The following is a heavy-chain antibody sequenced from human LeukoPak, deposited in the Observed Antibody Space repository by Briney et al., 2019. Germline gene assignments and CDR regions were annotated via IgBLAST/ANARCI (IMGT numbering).Heavy chain of an antibody. V-gene: IGHV4-34*01. J-gene: IGHJ6*03. CDR2: INHSGST. D-gene: IGHD6-13*01. CDR1: GGSFSGYY. Sequence: NPSETLSLTCAVYGGSFSGYYWSWIRQPPGKGLEWIGEINHSGSTNYNPSLKSRVTISVDTSKNQFSLKLSSVTAADTAVYYCARRPGYSSSWYGGYPTNYYYYYMDVWGKGTTVTVSS. CDR3: ARRPGYSSSWYGGYPTNYYYYYMDV.